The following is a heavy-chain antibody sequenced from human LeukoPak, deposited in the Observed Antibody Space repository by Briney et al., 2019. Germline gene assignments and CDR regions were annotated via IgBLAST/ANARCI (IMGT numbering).Heavy chain of an antibody. CDR2: IYYSGST. Sequence: SETLSLTCTVSGGSISSYYWGWIRQPPGKGLEWIGSIYYSGSTYYNPSLKSRVTMSVDTSKNQFSLKLSSVTAADTAVYYCARQVGIPAAYDYWGQGTLVTVSS. CDR3: ARQVGIPAAYDY. J-gene: IGHJ4*02. D-gene: IGHD2-2*01. CDR1: GGSISSYY. V-gene: IGHV4-39*01.